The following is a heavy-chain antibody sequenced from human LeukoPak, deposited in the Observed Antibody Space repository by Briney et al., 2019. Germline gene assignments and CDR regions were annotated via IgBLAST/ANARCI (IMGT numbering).Heavy chain of an antibody. J-gene: IGHJ4*02. Sequence: PGGSLRLSCAASGFTFSSYGMHWVRQAPGKGLVWVAFIRYDGSNKYYADSVKGRFTISRDNSKNTLYLQMNSLRAEDTAVYYCAKGGDSSGYEADYWGQGTLVTVSS. CDR2: IRYDGSNK. CDR3: AKGGDSSGYEADY. D-gene: IGHD3-22*01. V-gene: IGHV3-30*02. CDR1: GFTFSSYG.